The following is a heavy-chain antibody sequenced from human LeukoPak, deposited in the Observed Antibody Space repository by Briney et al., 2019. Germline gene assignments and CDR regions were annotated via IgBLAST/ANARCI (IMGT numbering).Heavy chain of an antibody. CDR1: GGSFSGYY. CDR3: ARGFSRGLYYYYGMDV. Sequence: SETLSLTCAVYGGSFSGYYWSWIRQPPGKGLEWIGEINHSGSTNYNPSLKSRVTISVDTSKNQFPLKLSSVTAADTAVYYCARGFSRGLYYYYGMDVWGQGTTVTVSS. V-gene: IGHV4-34*01. J-gene: IGHJ6*02. D-gene: IGHD3-10*01. CDR2: INHSGST.